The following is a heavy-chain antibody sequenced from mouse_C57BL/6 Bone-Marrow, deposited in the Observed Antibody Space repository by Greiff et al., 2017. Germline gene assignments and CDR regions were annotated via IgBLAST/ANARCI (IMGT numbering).Heavy chain of an antibody. V-gene: IGHV1-18*01. D-gene: IGHD2-1*01. Sequence: VQLQQSGPELVKPGASVKIPCKASGYTFTDYNMDWVKQSHGKSLEWIGDITPNNGGTIYNQKFKGKATLTVDKSSSTAYMELRSLTSEDTAVYYCARGDYGNYVYFDYWGQGTTLTVSS. CDR1: GYTFTDYN. J-gene: IGHJ2*01. CDR3: ARGDYGNYVYFDY. CDR2: ITPNNGGT.